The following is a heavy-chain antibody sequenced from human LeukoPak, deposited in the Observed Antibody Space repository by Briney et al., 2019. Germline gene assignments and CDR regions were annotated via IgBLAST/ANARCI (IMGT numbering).Heavy chain of an antibody. CDR1: GFTFSSYG. CDR2: ISYDGSNK. J-gene: IGHJ4*02. Sequence: GGSLRLSCAASGFTFSSYGMHWVRQAPGKGLEWVAVISYDGSNKYYADSVKGGFTISRDNSKNTLYLQMNSLRAEDTAVYYCAKGGRQSYYGILTGYSVPFDYWGQGTLVTVSS. D-gene: IGHD3-9*01. CDR3: AKGGRQSYYGILTGYSVPFDY. V-gene: IGHV3-30*18.